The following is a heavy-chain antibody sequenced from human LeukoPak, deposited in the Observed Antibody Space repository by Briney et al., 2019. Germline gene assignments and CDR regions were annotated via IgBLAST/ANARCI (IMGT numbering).Heavy chain of an antibody. J-gene: IGHJ4*02. V-gene: IGHV4-34*01. CDR2: IDHSGGT. Sequence: SETLSLTCGVYGGSFSGYYWSWIRQPPGKGLEWIGEIDHSGGTNYNPSLKSRVTISVDTSKNQFSLKLSSVTAADTAVYYCARLGWYNSVSDYWGQGTLVTVSS. CDR1: GGSFSGYY. CDR3: ARLGWYNSVSDY. D-gene: IGHD6-19*01.